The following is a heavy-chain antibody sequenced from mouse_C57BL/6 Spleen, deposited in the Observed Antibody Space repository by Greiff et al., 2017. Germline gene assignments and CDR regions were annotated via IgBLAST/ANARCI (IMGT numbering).Heavy chain of an antibody. J-gene: IGHJ4*01. CDR1: GYTFTEYT. CDR2: FYPGSGSI. V-gene: IGHV1-62-2*01. D-gene: IGHD2-5*01. Sequence: QVHVKQSGAELVKPGASVKLSCKASGYTFTEYTIHWVKQRSGQGLEWIGWFYPGSGSIKYNEKFKDKATLTADKSSSTVYMELSRLTSEDSAVYFCARHEDATSNYCAMDYWGQGTSVTVSS. CDR3: ARHEDATSNYCAMDY.